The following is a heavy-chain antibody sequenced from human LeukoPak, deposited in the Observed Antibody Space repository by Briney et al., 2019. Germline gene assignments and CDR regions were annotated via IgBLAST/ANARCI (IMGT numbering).Heavy chain of an antibody. CDR1: GGSISSSSYY. Sequence: PSETLSLTCTVSGGSISSSSYYWGWIRQPPGKGLEWIGSIYYSGSTYYNPSLKSRVTISVDTSKNQFSLKLSSVTAEDTAVYYCARGRQLAQFDYWGQGTLVTVSS. D-gene: IGHD6-13*01. CDR3: ARGRQLAQFDY. V-gene: IGHV4-39*07. CDR2: IYYSGST. J-gene: IGHJ4*02.